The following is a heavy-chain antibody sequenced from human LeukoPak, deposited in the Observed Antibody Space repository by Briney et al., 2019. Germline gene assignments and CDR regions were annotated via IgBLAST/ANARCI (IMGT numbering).Heavy chain of an antibody. CDR3: AKGLLWYYYDSSGYPDY. J-gene: IGHJ4*02. D-gene: IGHD3-22*01. V-gene: IGHV3-30*18. CDR1: GFTFSSYE. Sequence: GGSLRLSCAASGFTFSSYEMNWVRQAPGKGLEWVAVISYDGSNKYYADSVKGRFTISRDNSKNTLYLQMNSLRAEDTAVYYCAKGLLWYYYDSSGYPDYWGQGTLVTVSS. CDR2: ISYDGSNK.